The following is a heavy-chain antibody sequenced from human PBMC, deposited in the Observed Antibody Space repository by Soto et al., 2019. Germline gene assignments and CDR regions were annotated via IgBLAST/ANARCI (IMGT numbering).Heavy chain of an antibody. Sequence: SETLSLTCAVSGYSIGNTYYWGWIRQPPGKGLEWIGNIYHSGTTYYNPSLESRVTISVDTSNNQFSLKLSSVTAADTALYYCARHKDTSSRYLLPDYWGQGTLVTVSS. CDR1: GYSIGNTYY. D-gene: IGHD6-13*01. J-gene: IGHJ4*02. CDR2: IYHSGTT. V-gene: IGHV4-38-2*01. CDR3: ARHKDTSSRYLLPDY.